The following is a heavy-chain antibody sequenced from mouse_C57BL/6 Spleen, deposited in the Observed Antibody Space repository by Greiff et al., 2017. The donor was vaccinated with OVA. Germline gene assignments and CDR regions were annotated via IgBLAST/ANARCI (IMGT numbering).Heavy chain of an antibody. D-gene: IGHD4-1*01. Sequence: EVQGVESGGDLVKPGGSLKLSCAASGFTFSSYGMSWVRQTPDKRLEWVATISSGGSYTYYPDSVKGRFTISRDNAKNTLYRQMSRLKSEDTAMDYCARRDGTGGFDYWGQGTTLTVSS. CDR3: ARRDGTGGFDY. CDR2: ISSGGSYT. CDR1: GFTFSSYG. V-gene: IGHV5-6*01. J-gene: IGHJ2*01.